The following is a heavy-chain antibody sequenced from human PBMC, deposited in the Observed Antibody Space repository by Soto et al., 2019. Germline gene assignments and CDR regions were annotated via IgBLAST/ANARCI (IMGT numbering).Heavy chain of an antibody. J-gene: IGHJ4*02. V-gene: IGHV3-23*01. CDR2: ISGSGGST. CDR3: EEDSIVLDLED. D-gene: IGHD2-15*01. CDR1: GFTFSSYA. Sequence: WGSLRLSCAASGFTFSSYAMSWFRQAPGKGLEWVSAISGSGGSTFYADSVKGRFTISRDNSMNTLYLQMNSLRAEDTAVEDCEEDSIVLDLEDWGRGNLVTVAS.